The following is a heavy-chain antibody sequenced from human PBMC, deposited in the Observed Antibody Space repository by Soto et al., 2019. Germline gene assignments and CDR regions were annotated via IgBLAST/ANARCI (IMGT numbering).Heavy chain of an antibody. Sequence: SETLSLTCAVSGFSISSCCYCGWIRQPPGKGLEWIGSIDQSGNPYYCPALKSRVIISRGTSKKKFSLKLSSVTTADEAVYYCRSLGGIHYDYKGDYWGQGTLVTVSS. CDR1: GFSISSCCY. J-gene: IGHJ4*02. CDR2: IDQSGNP. CDR3: RSLGGIHYDYKGDY. D-gene: IGHD3-3*01. V-gene: IGHV4-38-2*01.